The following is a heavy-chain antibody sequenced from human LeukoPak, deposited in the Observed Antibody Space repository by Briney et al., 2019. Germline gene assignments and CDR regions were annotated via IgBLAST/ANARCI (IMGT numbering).Heavy chain of an antibody. D-gene: IGHD6-13*01. Sequence: SGGSLRLSCVGSGFTLRNYGMHWVRQAPDKGLEWVAFIVFDGTNMYYADSVKGRFTTSTDNSQNTLYLHMYTLRAEDTAVYYCAKDRWYSSSWVNAFDIWGQGTMITVSS. CDR2: IVFDGTNM. J-gene: IGHJ3*02. V-gene: IGHV3-30*02. CDR3: AKDRWYSSSWVNAFDI. CDR1: GFTLRNYG.